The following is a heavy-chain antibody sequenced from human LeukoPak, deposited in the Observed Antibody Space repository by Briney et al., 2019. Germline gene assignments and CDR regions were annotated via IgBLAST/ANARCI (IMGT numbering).Heavy chain of an antibody. CDR2: IIPIFGTA. CDR1: GGTFSNYA. J-gene: IGHJ4*02. Sequence: SVKVSCKASGGTFSNYAISWVRQAPGQGLEWMGGIIPIFGTANCAQKFQGRVTITTDESTSTAYMELSSLRSEDTAVYYCARVGGGDFWSGYPFDYWGQGTLVTVSS. V-gene: IGHV1-69*05. D-gene: IGHD3-3*01. CDR3: ARVGGGDFWSGYPFDY.